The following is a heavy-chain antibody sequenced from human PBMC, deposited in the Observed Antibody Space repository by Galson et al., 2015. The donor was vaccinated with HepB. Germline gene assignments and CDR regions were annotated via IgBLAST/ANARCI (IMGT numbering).Heavy chain of an antibody. CDR2: ISSSSSTI. D-gene: IGHD2-21*01. Sequence: SLRLSCAASGFTFSGYSMNWVRQAPGKGLEWVSYISSSSSTIYYADSVKGRFTISRDNAKNSLYLQMNSLRAEDTAVYYCARSIPLAYWGQGTLVTVSS. CDR1: GFTFSGYS. V-gene: IGHV3-48*04. CDR3: ARSIPLAY. J-gene: IGHJ4*02.